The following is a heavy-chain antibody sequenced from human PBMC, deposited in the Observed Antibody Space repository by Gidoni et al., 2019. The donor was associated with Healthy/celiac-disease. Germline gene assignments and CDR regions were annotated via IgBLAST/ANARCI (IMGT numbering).Heavy chain of an antibody. V-gene: IGHV4-61*02. CDR1: GGSISSGSYY. Sequence: QVQLQESGPGLVKPSQTLSLTCTVPGGSISSGSYYWSWIRQPAGKGLEWIGRIYTSGSTNYNPSLKSRVTISVDTSKNQFSLKLSSVTAADTAVYYCARDHYWGQGTLVTVSS. J-gene: IGHJ4*02. CDR2: IYTSGST. CDR3: ARDHY.